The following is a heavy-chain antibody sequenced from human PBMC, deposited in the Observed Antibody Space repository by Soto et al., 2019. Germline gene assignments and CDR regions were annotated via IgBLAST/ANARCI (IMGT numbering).Heavy chain of an antibody. V-gene: IGHV3-23*01. D-gene: IGHD3-9*01. J-gene: IGHJ4*02. CDR2: ISSDGDLR. Sequence: EVHLLGSGGDLVKPGGSLRLSCEVSGFTFNNFAMSWVRQSPGKGLEWVSTISSDGDLRHYAESVKGRFTISRDNSKSSLFLQMTSLRAEDTALYFCAKLRQRFLDILTGATNFDSWGQGTLVTVSS. CDR3: AKLRQRFLDILTGATNFDS. CDR1: GFTFNNFA.